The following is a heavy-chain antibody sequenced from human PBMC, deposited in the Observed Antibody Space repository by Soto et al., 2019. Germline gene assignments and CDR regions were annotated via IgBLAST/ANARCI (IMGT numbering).Heavy chain of an antibody. V-gene: IGHV4-59*08. J-gene: IGHJ6*02. Sequence: QVQLQESGPGLVKPSETLSLTCSVSGGSITSHYCSWFRQPPGKGLEWIGYIHHSGSTSYNPSLKSRVTMSVDTSKNHFSLKVNSVTAGDTALYYCARQGFGQLHGLVDVWGPGTTVTVSS. CDR3: ARQGFGQLHGLVDV. CDR1: GGSITSHY. CDR2: IHHSGST. D-gene: IGHD3-10*01.